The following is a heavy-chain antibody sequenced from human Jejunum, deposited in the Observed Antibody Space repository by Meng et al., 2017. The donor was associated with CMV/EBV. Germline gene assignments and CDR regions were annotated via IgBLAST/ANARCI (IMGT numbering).Heavy chain of an antibody. V-gene: IGHV3-33*01. Sequence: SGFTFSNYGMHWFRQFPGKGLEWVAVLWYDGSRKYFADSVQDRFSISRDDSKNTVYLQMNSLRAEDTAVYYCARDNDGSSHYSQFDYWGQGTLVTVSS. CDR3: ARDNDGSSHYSQFDY. D-gene: IGHD3-22*01. CDR2: LWYDGSRK. CDR1: GFTFSNYG. J-gene: IGHJ4*02.